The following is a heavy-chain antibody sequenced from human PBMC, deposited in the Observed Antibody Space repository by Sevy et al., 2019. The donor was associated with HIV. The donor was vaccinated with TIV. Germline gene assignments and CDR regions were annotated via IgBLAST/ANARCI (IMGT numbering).Heavy chain of an antibody. CDR1: GXXFSNYA. Sequence: GGSLRLSCAASGXXFSNYAMNWVRQAPGKGLEWVSGISGSGGSGTKTNYADSVKGRFTISRDDSKNSLFLQLNSLRAEDTAIYYRARKYDSSGXFDXWGQGTLVTVSS. CDR3: ARKYDSSGXFDX. D-gene: IGHD3-22*01. CDR2: ISGSGGSGTKT. V-gene: IGHV3-23*01. J-gene: IGHJ5*01.